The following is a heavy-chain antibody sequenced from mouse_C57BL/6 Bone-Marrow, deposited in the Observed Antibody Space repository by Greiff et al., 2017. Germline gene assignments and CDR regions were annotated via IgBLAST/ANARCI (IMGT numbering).Heavy chain of an antibody. V-gene: IGHV1-72*01. CDR1: GYTFTSYW. CDR3: ASRPPTVAPWYFDV. CDR2: IDPNSGGT. D-gene: IGHD1-1*01. J-gene: IGHJ1*03. Sequence: VQLQESGAELVKPGASVKLSCKASGYTFTSYWMHWVKQRPGRGLEWIGRIDPNSGGTKYNEKFKSKATLTVDKPSSTAYMQLSSLTSEDSAVYYCASRPPTVAPWYFDVWGTGTTVTGSA.